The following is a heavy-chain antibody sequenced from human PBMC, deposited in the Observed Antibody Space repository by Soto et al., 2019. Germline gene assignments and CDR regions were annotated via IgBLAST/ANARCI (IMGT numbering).Heavy chain of an antibody. J-gene: IGHJ6*02. CDR2: IIPIFGTA. CDR1: GGTFSSYA. CDR3: ARGKDIVVVPAANDYYYYGMDG. D-gene: IGHD2-2*01. Sequence: GAAVKVSCKASGGTFSSYAISWVRQAPGQGXEWMGGIIPIFGTANYAQKFQGRVTITADESTSTAYMELSSLRSEDTAVYYCARGKDIVVVPAANDYYYYGMDGWGQGTTVTVSS. V-gene: IGHV1-69*13.